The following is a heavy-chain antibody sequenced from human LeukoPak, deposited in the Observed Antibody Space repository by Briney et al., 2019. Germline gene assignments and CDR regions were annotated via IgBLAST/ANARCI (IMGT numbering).Heavy chain of an antibody. V-gene: IGHV3-33*08. CDR1: ALIFSGHW. D-gene: IGHD3-10*01. Sequence: GGSLRLSCEGSALIFSGHWMNWVRQTPGKGLEWVAVIWYDGSNKYYADSVKGRFTISRDNSKNTLYLQMNSLRAEDTAVYYCARGSVPDYWGQGTLVTVSS. CDR2: IWYDGSNK. CDR3: ARGSVPDY. J-gene: IGHJ4*02.